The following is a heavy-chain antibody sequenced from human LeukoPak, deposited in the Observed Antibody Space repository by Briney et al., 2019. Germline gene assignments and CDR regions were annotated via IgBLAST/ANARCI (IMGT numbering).Heavy chain of an antibody. CDR3: ARDVRTGTGAIFDD. Sequence: GGSLRLSCAGSGFTSGDYGMNWVRQAPGRGLEWVAGINWRGGFTAYADSVKGRFTISRDNAKNSLYLQMHTLSAEDTALYYCARDVRTGTGAIFDDWGQGTLVTVSS. CDR1: GFTSGDYG. CDR2: INWRGGFT. D-gene: IGHD1-1*01. V-gene: IGHV3-20*04. J-gene: IGHJ4*02.